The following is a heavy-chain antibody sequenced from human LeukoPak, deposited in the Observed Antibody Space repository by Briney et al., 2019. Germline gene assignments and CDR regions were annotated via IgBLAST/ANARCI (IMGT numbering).Heavy chain of an antibody. CDR3: AKGGTMKDWFDP. CDR1: GFTFSSYA. J-gene: IGHJ5*02. D-gene: IGHD3-3*01. Sequence: GGSLRLSCAASGFTFSSYAMSWVRQASGKGLEWVSAISGSGGSTYYADSVKGRFTVSRDNSKNTLYLQMNSLRAEDTAVYYCAKGGTMKDWFDPWGQGTLVTVSS. CDR2: ISGSGGST. V-gene: IGHV3-23*01.